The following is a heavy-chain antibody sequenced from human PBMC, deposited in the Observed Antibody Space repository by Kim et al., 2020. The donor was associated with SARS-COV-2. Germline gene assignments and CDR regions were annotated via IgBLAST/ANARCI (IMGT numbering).Heavy chain of an antibody. Sequence: GGSLRLSCAASGFTVSSSYMSWVRQAPGKGLEWVSVIYDGLSAYYADFVKGRFTISRDSFKNTLYLQMNSLRAEDTAVYYCARAIMERQSGAFDIWGQGTMVTVSS. V-gene: IGHV3-53*01. CDR3: ARAIMERQSGAFDI. CDR1: GFTVSSSY. D-gene: IGHD2-8*01. J-gene: IGHJ3*02. CDR2: IYDGLSA.